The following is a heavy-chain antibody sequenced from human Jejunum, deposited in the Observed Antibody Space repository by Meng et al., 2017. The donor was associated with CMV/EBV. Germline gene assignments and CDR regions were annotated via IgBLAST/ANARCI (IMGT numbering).Heavy chain of an antibody. Sequence: GELVGSGGGLVQPGGSLRLSCAASGFTVSNSYMSWVRQAPGKGLEWVSVIYGGGSTYYADSVKGRFTISRDSSKNTLYLQMNSLRAEDTAVYYCAREGTTLVTYDYWGQGTLVTVSS. D-gene: IGHD5-18*01. CDR1: GFTVSNSY. V-gene: IGHV3-66*01. CDR2: IYGGGST. CDR3: AREGTTLVTYDY. J-gene: IGHJ4*02.